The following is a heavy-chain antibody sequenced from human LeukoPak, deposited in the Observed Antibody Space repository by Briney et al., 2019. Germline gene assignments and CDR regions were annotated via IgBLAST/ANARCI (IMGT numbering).Heavy chain of an antibody. CDR1: GFAFSDYF. J-gene: IGHJ4*02. CDR2: IHPHGRYA. V-gene: IGHV3-74*03. D-gene: IGHD3-22*01. CDR3: AKDLYYYDSSGYYPIDY. Sequence: GGSLRLSCAASGFAFSDYFMHWVRQSPEKGLVWVSDIHPHGRYAAYADSVRGRFTISRDDAKNTLYLQMNSLRAEDTAVYYCAKDLYYYDSSGYYPIDYWGQGTLVTVSS.